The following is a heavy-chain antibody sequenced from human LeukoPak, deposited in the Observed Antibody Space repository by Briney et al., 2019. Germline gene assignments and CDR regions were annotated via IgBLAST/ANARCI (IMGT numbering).Heavy chain of an antibody. Sequence: PSETLSLTCTVSGGSISSSSYYWGWIRQPPGKGLEWIGSIYYSGSTYYNPSLKSRVTISVDTSKNQFSLKLSSVTAADTAVYYCARQYSSGWYPDYYYMDVWGQGTMVTVSS. CDR2: IYYSGST. V-gene: IGHV4-39*01. CDR1: GGSISSSSYY. J-gene: IGHJ6*03. D-gene: IGHD6-19*01. CDR3: ARQYSSGWYPDYYYMDV.